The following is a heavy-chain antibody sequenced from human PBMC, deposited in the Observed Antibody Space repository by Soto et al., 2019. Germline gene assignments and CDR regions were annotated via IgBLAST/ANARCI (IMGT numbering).Heavy chain of an antibody. Sequence: DVQLLESGGGLVQPGGSLRLSCATSGFTFGNYGMNWVRQAPGKGLAWVSGISGGGGSTYYADSVKGRFTISRDPAQNTVLRDINSLRAEDTTVYYCAKGFIVVGTVLRTDAAFEVWDQGALVTGAS. CDR1: GFTFGNYG. J-gene: IGHJ3*01. CDR2: ISGGGGST. V-gene: IGHV3-23*01. D-gene: IGHD2-21*01. CDR3: AKGFIVVGTVLRTDAAFEV.